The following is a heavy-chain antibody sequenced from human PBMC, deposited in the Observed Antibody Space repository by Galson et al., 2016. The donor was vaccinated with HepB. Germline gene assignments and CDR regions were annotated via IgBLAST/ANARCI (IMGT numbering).Heavy chain of an antibody. D-gene: IGHD5-12*01. J-gene: IGHJ4*02. CDR3: ARDSGYDYSLRY. CDR2: IYYSGST. CDR1: GGSINSTRYY. Sequence: SLTCTVSGGSINSTRYYWGWIRQPPGKGLEWIGNIYYSGSTYYNPSLKSRVTISVDTSKNQFSLKLSSVTAADTAVYYCARDSGYDYSLRYWGQGTLVTVSS. V-gene: IGHV4-39*07.